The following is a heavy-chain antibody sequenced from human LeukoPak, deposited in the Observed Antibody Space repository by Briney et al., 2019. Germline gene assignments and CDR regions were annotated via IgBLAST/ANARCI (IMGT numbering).Heavy chain of an antibody. Sequence: GGSLRLSCAASGFAFSGSDMHWVRQASGKGLEWVGRIRSRTNNYTTEYAASVKGRFTISRDDSNNMAYLQMNSLKSDDTAVYYCSRKLGNAVENWGQGVLVIVSS. CDR1: GFAFSGSD. V-gene: IGHV3-73*01. D-gene: IGHD7-27*01. CDR3: SRKLGNAVEN. J-gene: IGHJ4*02. CDR2: IRSRTNNYTT.